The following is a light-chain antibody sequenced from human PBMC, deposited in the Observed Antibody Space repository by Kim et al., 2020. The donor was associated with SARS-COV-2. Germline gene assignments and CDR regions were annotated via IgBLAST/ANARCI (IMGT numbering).Light chain of an antibody. J-gene: IGKJ4*01. CDR2: AAS. Sequence: ASVGDRITIACRASQGIKNYLAWVQQKPGKAPKPLSYAASNLQSGVPSKFSGSGSGTAFTLTISSLQPEDFATYYCQQYNSYPLTFGGGTKVDIK. CDR3: QQYNSYPLT. V-gene: IGKV1-16*02. CDR1: QGIKNY.